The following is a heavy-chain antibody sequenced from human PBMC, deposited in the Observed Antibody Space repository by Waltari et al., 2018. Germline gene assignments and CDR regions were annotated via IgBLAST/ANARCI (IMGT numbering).Heavy chain of an antibody. J-gene: IGHJ4*02. Sequence: QVQLVQSGAEVKKPGSSVKVSCKASGGTFSSYAISWVRQASGQGLEWMGRIIPIFGTANYAQKFQGRVTITADESTSTAYMELSSLRSEDTAVYYCARDFTMRDSSGYYDKALVYWGQGTLVTVSS. CDR2: IIPIFGTA. V-gene: IGHV1-69*15. CDR3: ARDFTMRDSSGYYDKALVY. D-gene: IGHD3-22*01. CDR1: GGTFSSYA.